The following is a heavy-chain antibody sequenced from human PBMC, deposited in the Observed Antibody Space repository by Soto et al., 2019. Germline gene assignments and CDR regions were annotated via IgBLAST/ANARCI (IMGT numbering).Heavy chain of an antibody. CDR1: GCTFSDFY. J-gene: IGHJ4*02. CDR2: ISSSSSHT. CDR3: ARDRDTSGHGFFDS. V-gene: IGHV3-11*05. Sequence: GGALRLSCAASGCTFSDFYMTWSRQAPGKGLEWVSHISSSSSHTNYADSVKGRFTVSRDNANNSLYLEMNNLRADDTAVYFCARDRDTSGHGFFDSWGQGTLVTVSS. D-gene: IGHD3-3*01.